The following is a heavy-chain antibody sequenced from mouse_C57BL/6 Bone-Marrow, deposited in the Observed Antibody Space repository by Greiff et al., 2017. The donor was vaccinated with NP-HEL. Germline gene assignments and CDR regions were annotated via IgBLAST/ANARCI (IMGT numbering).Heavy chain of an antibody. CDR1: GYTFTDYN. Sequence: DVHLVESGPELVKPGASVKMSCKASGYTFTDYNMHWVKQSHGKSLEWIGYINPNNGGTSYNQKFKGKATLTVNKSSSTAYMELRSLTSEDSAVYYCARSELRKLFAYWGQGTLVTVSA. D-gene: IGHD1-1*01. CDR2: INPNNGGT. J-gene: IGHJ3*01. CDR3: ARSELRKLFAY. V-gene: IGHV1-22*01.